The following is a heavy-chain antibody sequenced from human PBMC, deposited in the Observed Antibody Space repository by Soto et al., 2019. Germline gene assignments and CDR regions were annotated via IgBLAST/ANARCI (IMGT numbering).Heavy chain of an antibody. CDR3: ARDHCRDGYNWCYFDY. Sequence: GGSLRLSCTASGFTFGDYAMHWVRQAPGKGLEWVAVISYDGSNKYYADSVKGRFTISRDNSKNTLYLQMNSLRAEDTAVYYCARDHCRDGYNWCYFDYWGQGTLVTVSS. V-gene: IGHV3-30-3*01. D-gene: IGHD5-12*01. CDR2: ISYDGSNK. CDR1: GFTFGDYA. J-gene: IGHJ4*02.